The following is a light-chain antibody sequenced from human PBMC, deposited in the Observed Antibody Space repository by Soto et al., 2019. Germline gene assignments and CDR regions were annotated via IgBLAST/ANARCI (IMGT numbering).Light chain of an antibody. CDR1: QDISGW. CDR3: QQANSFPWT. CDR2: AAS. V-gene: IGKV1-12*01. J-gene: IGKJ1*01. Sequence: DIQMTQSPSSLSASVGDRVTITCRASQDISGWLDWFQQKPGKAPNLLIYAASILQSGVPSRFSGSGSGTDFTLTITYLQPEDFATYYCQQANSFPWTFGQGTKVDI.